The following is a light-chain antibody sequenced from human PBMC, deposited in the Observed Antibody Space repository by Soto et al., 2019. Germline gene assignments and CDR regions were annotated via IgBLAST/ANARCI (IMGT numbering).Light chain of an antibody. CDR3: QQSYSTPRRT. CDR1: QSVSSY. V-gene: IGKV1-39*01. Sequence: DLQMTQSPSSLSASVGDRVTITCRASQSVSSYLNWCQQKPGKAPKLLIYAASSLQSGVPSRFSGSGSGTDFTLTISSLQPEDFATYYCQQSYSTPRRTFGQGTKVEIK. CDR2: AAS. J-gene: IGKJ1*01.